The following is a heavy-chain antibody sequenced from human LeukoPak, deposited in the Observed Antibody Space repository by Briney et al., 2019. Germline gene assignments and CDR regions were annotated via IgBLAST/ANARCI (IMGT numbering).Heavy chain of an antibody. J-gene: IGHJ4*02. CDR3: VRDRYDITGKPFDN. CDR1: GCTFTAYY. CDR2: INCNSGST. V-gene: IGHV1-2*02. D-gene: IGHD3-22*01. Sequence: ASVKVSCKTSGCTFTAYYMQWVRQAPGQGLEWMGWINCNSGSTNSAQKFQGRVTMTRDTSISTAHMELNNLTSDDTAVYYCVRDRYDITGKPFDNWGQGTLVTVSS.